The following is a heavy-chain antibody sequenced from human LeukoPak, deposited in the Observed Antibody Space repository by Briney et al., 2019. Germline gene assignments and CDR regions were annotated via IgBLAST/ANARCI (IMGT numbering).Heavy chain of an antibody. J-gene: IGHJ4*02. Sequence: GGSLRLSCAASGFTFSDHHMDWVRQAPGEGLEWVARIRNKANRYATEYAASVKGRFTISRDDSENSLYLQMDSLKTEDTAVYYCARSPLGIAPFDYWGQGTLVTVSS. CDR3: ARSPLGIAPFDY. CDR1: GFTFSDHH. CDR2: IRNKANRYAT. V-gene: IGHV3-72*01. D-gene: IGHD7-27*01.